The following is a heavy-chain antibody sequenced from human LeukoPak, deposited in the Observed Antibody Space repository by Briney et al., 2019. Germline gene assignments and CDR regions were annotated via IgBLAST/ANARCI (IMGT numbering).Heavy chain of an antibody. Sequence: SETLSLTCAVSGGSISSYYWNWIRQPAGKGLEWIGRIYTSGTTNYNPSLKSRVTMSVDTSKNQFSLKLSSVTAADTAVYYCARGQLWSTGPFFVDYWGQGTLVTVSS. CDR3: ARGQLWSTGPFFVDY. V-gene: IGHV4-4*07. D-gene: IGHD5-18*01. CDR2: IYTSGTT. J-gene: IGHJ4*02. CDR1: GGSISSYY.